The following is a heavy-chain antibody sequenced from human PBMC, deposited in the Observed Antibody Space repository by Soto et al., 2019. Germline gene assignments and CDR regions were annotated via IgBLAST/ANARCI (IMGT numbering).Heavy chain of an antibody. J-gene: IGHJ6*02. V-gene: IGHV3-74*03. CDR2: ANSDGSST. CDR3: TRVVRFGSAENSYSYGMDF. CDR1: GFTFNTYW. D-gene: IGHD3-10*01. Sequence: GGSLRLSCAASGFTFNTYWMHWVRQAPGKGLVWVSRANSDGSSTTYADSVKGRFTISRDNVRNTLYLQMNSLRAEDTAVYYCTRVVRFGSAENSYSYGMDFWGQGTTVTVSS.